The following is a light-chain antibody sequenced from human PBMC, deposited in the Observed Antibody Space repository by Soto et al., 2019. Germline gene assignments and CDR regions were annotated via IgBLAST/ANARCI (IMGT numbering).Light chain of an antibody. J-gene: IGKJ1*01. CDR2: GAS. CDR1: QDIGSY. V-gene: IGKV1-8*01. Sequence: AIRMTQSPSSLSASTGDRVAIACRASQDIGSYLAWYQQKPGQAPKLLIYGASTVQSGVPSRFSGGGSGTDFTLTISCLQSEDFATYFCQHYTNYPWTFGQGNTVEIK. CDR3: QHYTNYPWT.